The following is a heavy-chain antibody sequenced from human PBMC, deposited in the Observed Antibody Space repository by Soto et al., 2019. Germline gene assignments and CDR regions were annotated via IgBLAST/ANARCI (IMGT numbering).Heavy chain of an antibody. Sequence: PGGSLRLSCAASGFTFSRYWMSWVRQAPGKGLEWLSYILVSSSNKYYADSVKGRFTVSRDNAQNSLFLVMNSLRADDTAAYYCARDKDWAFDYWGQGTLVTVSS. J-gene: IGHJ4*02. CDR1: GFTFSRYW. CDR3: ARDKDWAFDY. D-gene: IGHD3-9*01. V-gene: IGHV3-48*04. CDR2: ILVSSSNK.